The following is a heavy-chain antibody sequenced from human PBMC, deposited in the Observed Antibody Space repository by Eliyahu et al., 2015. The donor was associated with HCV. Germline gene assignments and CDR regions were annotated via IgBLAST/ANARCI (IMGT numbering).Heavy chain of an antibody. J-gene: IGHJ4*02. V-gene: IGHV4-61*02. Sequence: QVQLRESGPGLVKPSQTLSLTCSVSGGSITNANPYWNWIRQPAGKGLEWIGRITDXGSTKYNPSXKSRVTISLDTSKNQFXLKVKSVXAADTAMYYXASLSPTAGTGFDFWGPGVRVNVSS. D-gene: IGHD6-13*01. CDR3: ASLSPTAGTGFDF. CDR2: ITDXGST. CDR1: GGSITNANPY.